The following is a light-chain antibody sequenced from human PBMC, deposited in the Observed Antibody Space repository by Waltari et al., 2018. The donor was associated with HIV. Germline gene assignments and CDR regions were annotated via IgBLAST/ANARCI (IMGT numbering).Light chain of an antibody. CDR3: ATWDSDLSVGV. CDR1: SVNIGKNY. CDR2: ENN. J-gene: IGLJ3*02. V-gene: IGLV1-51*02. Sequence: QSVLTQPPSLSAAPGQRVTISCSGSSVNIGKNYVSWYQQLPGTAPKLLIYENNLRPSGIPGRFSGSKSGTSATLGITGLQTGDEADYYCATWDSDLSVGVFGGGTKLTVL.